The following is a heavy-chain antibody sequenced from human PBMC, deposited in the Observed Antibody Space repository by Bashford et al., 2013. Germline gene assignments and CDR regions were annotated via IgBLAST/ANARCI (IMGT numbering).Heavy chain of an antibody. CDR2: IDWDDDK. J-gene: IGHJ4*02. D-gene: IGHD2-21*02. CDR3: ARMGVVTGNYYFDY. V-gene: IGHV2-70*04. CDR1: GFSLSTSGMR. Sequence: SGPTLVKPTQTLTLTCTFSGFSLSTSGMRVSWIRQPPGKALEWLARIDWDDDKFYSTSLKTRLTISKDTSKNQVVLTMTNLDPMDTATYYCARMGVVTGNYYFDYWGQGTLVTVSS.